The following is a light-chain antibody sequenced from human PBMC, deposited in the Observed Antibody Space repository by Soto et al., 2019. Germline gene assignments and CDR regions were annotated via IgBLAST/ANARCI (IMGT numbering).Light chain of an antibody. CDR3: QQTYSTPSTWT. CDR1: QTISGY. CDR2: AAS. J-gene: IGKJ1*01. V-gene: IGKV1-39*01. Sequence: DIQMTQSPASLSASVGDRVTITCRASQTISGYLNWYQQTPGRAPKLLIYAASSLQGGVPSRFSGSGSGTDFTLTISSLQPEDFATFYCQQTYSTPSTWTFGQGTKVDIK.